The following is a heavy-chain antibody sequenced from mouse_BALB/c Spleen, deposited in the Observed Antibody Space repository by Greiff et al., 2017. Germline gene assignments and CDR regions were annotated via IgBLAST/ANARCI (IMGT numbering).Heavy chain of an antibody. J-gene: IGHJ3*01. D-gene: IGHD2-4*01. CDR3: ARQGDDYDEAY. CDR1: GFTFSSYG. Sequence: VQLKESGGDLVKPGGSLKLSCAASGFTFSSYGMSWVRQTPDKRLEWVATISSGGSYTYYPDSVKGRFTISRDNAKNTLYLQMSSLKSEDTAMYYCARQGDDYDEAYWGQGTLVTVSA. V-gene: IGHV5-6*01. CDR2: ISSGGSYT.